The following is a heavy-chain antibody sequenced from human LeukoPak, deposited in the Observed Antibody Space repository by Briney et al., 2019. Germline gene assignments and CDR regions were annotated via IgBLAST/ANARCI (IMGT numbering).Heavy chain of an antibody. CDR2: TIPFFDTT. V-gene: IGHV1-69*13. CDR1: GDTFSSFA. D-gene: IGHD3-22*01. J-gene: IGHJ3*02. Sequence: GASVKVSCKASGDTFSSFALNWVRQAPGQGLEWMGGTIPFFDTTNYAQKFQGRVTITADESTSTAYMEPRSLRSDDTAVYYCASLKNSYDSSGYLVTDAFDIWGQGTMVTVSS. CDR3: ASLKNSYDSSGYLVTDAFDI.